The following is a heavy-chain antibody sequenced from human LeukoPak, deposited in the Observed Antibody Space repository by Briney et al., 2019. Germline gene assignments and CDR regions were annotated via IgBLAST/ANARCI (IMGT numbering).Heavy chain of an antibody. D-gene: IGHD5-24*01. V-gene: IGHV1-69*05. CDR3: ARGVEMATINWFDP. CDR1: GGTFSSYA. CDR2: IIPIFGTA. Sequence: RASVEVSCKASGGTFSSYAISWVRQAPGQGLEWMGGIIPIFGTANYAQKFQGRVTITTDESTSTAYMELSSLRSEDTAVYYCARGVEMATINWFDPWGQGTLVTVSS. J-gene: IGHJ5*02.